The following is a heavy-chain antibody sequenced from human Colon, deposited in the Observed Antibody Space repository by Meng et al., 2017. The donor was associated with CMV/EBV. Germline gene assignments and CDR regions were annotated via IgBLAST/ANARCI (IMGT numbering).Heavy chain of an antibody. V-gene: IGHV3-74*03. D-gene: IGHD3-22*01. Sequence: GESLKISCAASGFTFSNYWMHWVRQVPGKGLVWVARINSDGSTLTYADSVRGRFTVSRDNAKNSLYLQMNSLRAEDTAVYYCTRAYYYDSSGYYGPGALDIWGQGTMVTVSS. CDR2: INSDGSTL. J-gene: IGHJ3*02. CDR3: TRAYYYDSSGYYGPGALDI. CDR1: GFTFSNYW.